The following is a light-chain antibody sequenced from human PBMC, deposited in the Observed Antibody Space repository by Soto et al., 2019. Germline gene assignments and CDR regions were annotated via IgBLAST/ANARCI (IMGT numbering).Light chain of an antibody. CDR3: QQRINWPLT. Sequence: EIVLTQSPATLSLSPGERATLSCRAPQSVSTFLAWYQQKPGQAPRLLIYDASKRATGIPTRFSGSGYGTDFTLTISSLEPEDFAVYYCQQRINWPLTFGGGTKVEIK. CDR2: DAS. CDR1: QSVSTF. V-gene: IGKV3-11*01. J-gene: IGKJ4*01.